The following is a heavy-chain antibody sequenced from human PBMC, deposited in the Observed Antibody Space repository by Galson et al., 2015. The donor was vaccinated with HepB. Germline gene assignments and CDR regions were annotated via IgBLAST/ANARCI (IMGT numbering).Heavy chain of an antibody. V-gene: IGHV3-48*02. Sequence: SLRLSCAASGFTFSSYSMNWVRQAPGKGLEWVSYISSSSSTIYYADSVKGRFTISRDNAKNSLYLQMNSLRDEDTAVYYCARDRGNGDYATHEYYYYGMDVWGQGTTVTVSS. J-gene: IGHJ6*02. D-gene: IGHD4-17*01. CDR2: ISSSSSTI. CDR1: GFTFSSYS. CDR3: ARDRGNGDYATHEYYYYGMDV.